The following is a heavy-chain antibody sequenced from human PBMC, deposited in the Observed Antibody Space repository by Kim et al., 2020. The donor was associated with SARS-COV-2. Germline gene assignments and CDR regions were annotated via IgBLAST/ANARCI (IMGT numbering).Heavy chain of an antibody. V-gene: IGHV3-23*03. CDR1: GFTFSSYA. CDR2: IYSGGSST. J-gene: IGHJ4*02. D-gene: IGHD5-18*01. Sequence: GGSLRLSCAASGFTFSSYAMSWVRQAPGKGLEWVSVIYSGGSSTYYADSVKGRFTISRDNSKNTLYLQMNSLRAEDTAVYYCAKGSHTAMVTSLDYWGQGTLVTVSS. CDR3: AKGSHTAMVTSLDY.